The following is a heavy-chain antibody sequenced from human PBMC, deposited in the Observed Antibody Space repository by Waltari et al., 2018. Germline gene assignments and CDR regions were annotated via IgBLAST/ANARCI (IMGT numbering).Heavy chain of an antibody. V-gene: IGHV4-38-2*01. Sequence: QVQLQESGPGLVKPSETLSLTCAVSGYSNSSGYYWGWIRQPPGKGLEWIGVIDQSGRTYYNPSLKSRVTRSVDTSKNQFSRKLSSVTAADTAVYYCARNRGEGLYYYYGMDVWGQGTTVTVSS. CDR3: ARNRGEGLYYYYGMDV. CDR2: IDQSGRT. D-gene: IGHD2-21*01. CDR1: GYSNSSGYY. J-gene: IGHJ6*02.